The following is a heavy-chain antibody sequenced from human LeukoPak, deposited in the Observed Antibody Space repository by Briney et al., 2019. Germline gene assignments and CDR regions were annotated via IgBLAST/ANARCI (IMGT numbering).Heavy chain of an antibody. V-gene: IGHV3-23*01. CDR2: ISGSGGST. D-gene: IGHD4-17*01. CDR3: AKDRSVGYGDYYFDY. CDR1: GFTFSSYA. J-gene: IGHJ4*02. Sequence: GGSLRLSCAASGFTFSSYAMSWVRQAPGKGLEWVSAISGSGGSTYYADSVKGRFTISRDNSKNTLYLQMNSLRAEDTAVYYRAKDRSVGYGDYYFDYWGQGTLVTVSS.